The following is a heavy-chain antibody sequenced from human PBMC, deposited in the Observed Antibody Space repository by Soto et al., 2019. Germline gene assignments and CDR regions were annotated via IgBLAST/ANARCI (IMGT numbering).Heavy chain of an antibody. J-gene: IGHJ5*02. CDR1: GFTFSSYG. V-gene: IGHV3-30*18. D-gene: IGHD2-2*01. CDR2: ISHDGSNK. CDR3: AKDNCISTSCYRLYNWFDP. Sequence: QVQLVESGGGVVQPGRSLRLSCAASGFTFSSYGMHWVRQAPGKGLEWVAVISHDGSNKYYGDSVKGRFTNSIDNSKNTLYLKMNSLRAEDTAVYYCAKDNCISTSCYRLYNWFDPWGQGTLVTVSS.